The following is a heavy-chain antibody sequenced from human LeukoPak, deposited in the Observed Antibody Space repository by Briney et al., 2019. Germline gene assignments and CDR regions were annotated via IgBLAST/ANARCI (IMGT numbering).Heavy chain of an antibody. J-gene: IGHJ4*02. CDR1: GFTVRTYA. Sequence: PGGSLRLSCAASGFTVRTYAMAWVRQAPGKGLEWVSSINDSGGDAYYADSVKGRFAISRDNSKNTLYLQMNSLRAEDTAAYYCVKRSSESCGNGGCYFESWGQGALVTVSS. D-gene: IGHD2-8*01. V-gene: IGHV3-23*01. CDR2: INDSGGDA. CDR3: VKRSSESCGNGGCYFES.